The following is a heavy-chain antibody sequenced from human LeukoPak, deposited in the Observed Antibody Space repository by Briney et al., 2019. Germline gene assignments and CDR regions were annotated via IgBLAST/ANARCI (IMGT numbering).Heavy chain of an antibody. CDR3: ARDLLEWYFDY. J-gene: IGHJ4*02. Sequence: GRSLRLSCAASGFTFSSYVMHWVRQTPGKGLEWVSVIYSGGSTYYADSVKGRFTISRDNSKNTLYLQMSSLRAEDTAVYYCARDLLEWYFDYWGQGTLVTVSS. V-gene: IGHV3-66*01. D-gene: IGHD3-3*01. CDR2: IYSGGST. CDR1: GFTFSSYV.